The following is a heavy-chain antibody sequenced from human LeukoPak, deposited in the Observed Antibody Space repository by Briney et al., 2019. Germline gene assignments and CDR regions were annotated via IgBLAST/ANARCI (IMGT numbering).Heavy chain of an antibody. CDR2: ISYDGSNK. V-gene: IGHV3-30*04. Sequence: PGGSLRLSCAASGFTFSSYAMHWVRQAPGKGLEWVAVISYDGSNKYYADSVKGRFTISRDNSKNTLYLQMNSLRAEDTAVYYCARTPTLGGSVGYWGQGTLVTVSS. CDR3: ARTPTLGGSVGY. D-gene: IGHD2-15*01. CDR1: GFTFSSYA. J-gene: IGHJ4*02.